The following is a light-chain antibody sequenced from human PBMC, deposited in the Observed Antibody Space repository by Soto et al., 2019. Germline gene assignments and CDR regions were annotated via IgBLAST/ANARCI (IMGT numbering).Light chain of an antibody. Sequence: EILMTQSPATLSVSPGERATLSCRASQSISSNLAWYQQKPGQAPRLLIYGASTRATGVPARFSGSGSGTEFTLTISSLQSEDFAAYYCQQYNGCSRTFGQGTKVDIK. CDR3: QQYNGCSRT. CDR1: QSISSN. J-gene: IGKJ1*01. CDR2: GAS. V-gene: IGKV3-15*01.